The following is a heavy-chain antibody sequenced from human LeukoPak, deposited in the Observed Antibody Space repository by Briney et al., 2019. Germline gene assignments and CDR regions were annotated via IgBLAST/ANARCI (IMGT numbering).Heavy chain of an antibody. D-gene: IGHD2-2*02. CDR3: ARDIEDIVVVPAAINWFDP. Sequence: ASVKVSCKASGYTFTSYAISWVRQAPGQGLEWMGRIIPILGIANYAQKFQGRVTITADKSTSTAYMELSSLRSEDTAVYYCARDIEDIVVVPAAINWFDPWGQGTLVTVSS. V-gene: IGHV1-69*04. CDR1: GYTFTSYA. CDR2: IIPILGIA. J-gene: IGHJ5*02.